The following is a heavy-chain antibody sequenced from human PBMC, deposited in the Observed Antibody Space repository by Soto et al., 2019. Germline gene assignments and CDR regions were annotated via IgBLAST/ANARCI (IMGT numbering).Heavy chain of an antibody. V-gene: IGHV1-46*01. CDR2: INPSGGST. D-gene: IGHD6-6*01. CDR3: AREEYSSSPYYYYDGMDV. J-gene: IGHJ6*02. Sequence: QVQLVQSGAEVKKPGASVKVSCKASGYTFTSYYMHWVRQAPGQGLEWMGIINPSGGSTSHPQKFQGRVTMTRDTSTSTVYMELSSLRDEDTAVYYCAREEYSSSPYYYYDGMDVWGQGTTGTVSS. CDR1: GYTFTSYY.